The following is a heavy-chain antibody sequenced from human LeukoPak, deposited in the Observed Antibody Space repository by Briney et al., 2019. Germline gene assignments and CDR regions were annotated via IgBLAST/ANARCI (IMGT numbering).Heavy chain of an antibody. CDR2: ISGSGGST. D-gene: IGHD6-19*01. CDR1: GFTFSSYA. Sequence: GGSLRLSCAASGFTFSSYAMSWVRQAPGKGLEWVSAISGSGGSTYYADSVKGRFTISRDNSKNTLYLQMNSLRAEDTAVYYCAKDEDRQWLVSYYYYGMDVWGQGTTVTVSS. CDR3: AKDEDRQWLVSYYYYGMDV. J-gene: IGHJ6*02. V-gene: IGHV3-23*01.